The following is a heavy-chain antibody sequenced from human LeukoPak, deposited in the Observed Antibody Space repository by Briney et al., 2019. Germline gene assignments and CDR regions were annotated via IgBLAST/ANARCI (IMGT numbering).Heavy chain of an antibody. CDR3: ASARLYSSSWYCYFDY. D-gene: IGHD6-13*01. V-gene: IGHV3-48*03. Sequence: GGSLRLSCAASGMSFSSYEMYWVRQAPGKGLEWVSYISSGGTTIYYADSVKGRFTISRDNAKNSLYLQMNNLGAKDTAVYYCASARLYSSSWYCYFDYWGRGTLVTVSS. CDR1: GMSFSSYE. J-gene: IGHJ4*02. CDR2: ISSGGTTI.